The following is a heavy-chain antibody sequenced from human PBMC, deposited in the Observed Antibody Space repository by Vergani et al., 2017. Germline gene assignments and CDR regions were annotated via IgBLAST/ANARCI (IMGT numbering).Heavy chain of an antibody. Sequence: EVQLLESGGGLVQPGGSLRLSCAASGFTFSSYAMSWVRQAPGKGLEWVSAISGSGGSTYYADSVKGRFTISRDNSKNTLYLQMNSLRAEDTAVYYCAKDQLWFGELPAASDYWGQGTLVTVSS. CDR3: AKDQLWFGELPAASDY. J-gene: IGHJ4*02. D-gene: IGHD3-10*01. CDR1: GFTFSSYA. CDR2: ISGSGGST. V-gene: IGHV3-23*01.